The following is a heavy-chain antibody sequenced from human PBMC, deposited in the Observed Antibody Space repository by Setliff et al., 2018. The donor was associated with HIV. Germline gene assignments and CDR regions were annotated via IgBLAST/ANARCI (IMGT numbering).Heavy chain of an antibody. CDR1: GGTFSSYA. CDR2: IIPILGIA. V-gene: IGHV1-69*10. D-gene: IGHD3-22*01. Sequence: EASVKVSCKASGGTFSSYAISWVRQAPGQGLEWMGGIIPILGIANYAQKFQGRVTITADKSTSTAYMELSSLRSEDTAVYYCASASRDSSGYLYDAFDIWGQGTMVTVSS. J-gene: IGHJ3*02. CDR3: ASASRDSSGYLYDAFDI.